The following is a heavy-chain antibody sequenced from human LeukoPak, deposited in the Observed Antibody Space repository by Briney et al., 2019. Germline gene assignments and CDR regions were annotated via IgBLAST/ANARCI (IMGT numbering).Heavy chain of an antibody. D-gene: IGHD3-16*01. Sequence: GASVKVSCKASGYTFTSYGISWVRQAPGQGLEWMGWITAYSVNPNYAQNLQDRVTMTTDPSTATAYMELRSLRSDDTAVYYCARCVMIMFGGAREFDYWGQGTLVTVSS. J-gene: IGHJ4*02. CDR3: ARCVMIMFGGAREFDY. V-gene: IGHV1-18*01. CDR2: ITAYSVNP. CDR1: GYTFTSYG.